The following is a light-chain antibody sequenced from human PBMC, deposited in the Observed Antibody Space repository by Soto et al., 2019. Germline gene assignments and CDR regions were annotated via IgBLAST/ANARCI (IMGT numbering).Light chain of an antibody. J-gene: IGKJ1*01. Sequence: EIVLTQSPATLSLSPGERATLSCRASQSVSSYLAWYQQKPGQAPRLLFYDASNRATGIPARFSGSGSGTDFTLTISRLEPEDFAVYYCQQYGSSPGTFGQGTKVDIK. CDR1: QSVSSY. V-gene: IGKV3-20*01. CDR2: DAS. CDR3: QQYGSSPGT.